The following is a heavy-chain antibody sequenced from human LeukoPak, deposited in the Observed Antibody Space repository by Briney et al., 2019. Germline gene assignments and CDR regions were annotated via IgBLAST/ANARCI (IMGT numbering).Heavy chain of an antibody. CDR3: AKDPLLYSYGGIDY. J-gene: IGHJ4*02. V-gene: IGHV3-30*04. Sequence: GRSLRLSCAASGFTFSSYAMHWVRQAPGKGLEWVAVISYDGSNKYYADSVKGRFTIPRDNSKNTLYLQMNSLRAEDTAVYYCAKDPLLYSYGGIDYWGQGALVTVSS. D-gene: IGHD5-18*01. CDR1: GFTFSSYA. CDR2: ISYDGSNK.